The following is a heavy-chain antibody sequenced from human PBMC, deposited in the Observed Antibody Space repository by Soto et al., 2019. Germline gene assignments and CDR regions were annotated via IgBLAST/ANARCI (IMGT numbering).Heavy chain of an antibody. D-gene: IGHD3-10*01. Sequence: PGGSLRLSCAASGFTFSSYAMSWVRQAPGKGLEWVSAISGSGGSTYYADSVKGRFTISRDNSKNTLYLQMNSLRAEDTAVYYCAKGVLWFGELLYHFDYWGQGTLVTVSS. CDR1: GFTFSSYA. CDR3: AKGVLWFGELLYHFDY. V-gene: IGHV3-23*01. CDR2: ISGSGGST. J-gene: IGHJ4*02.